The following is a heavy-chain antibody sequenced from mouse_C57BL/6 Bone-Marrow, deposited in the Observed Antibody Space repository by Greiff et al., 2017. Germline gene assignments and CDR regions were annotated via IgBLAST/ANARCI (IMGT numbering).Heavy chain of an antibody. CDR2: IYPRSGNT. CDR3: ARRGIYDGYAFAY. V-gene: IGHV1-81*01. CDR1: GYTFTSYG. Sequence: QVHVKQSGAELARPGASVKLSCKASGYTFTSYGISWVKQRTGQGLEWIGEIYPRSGNTYYNEKFKGKATLTADKSSSTAYMELRSLTSEDSAVYCCARRGIYDGYAFAYWGQGTLVTVSA. J-gene: IGHJ3*01. D-gene: IGHD2-3*01.